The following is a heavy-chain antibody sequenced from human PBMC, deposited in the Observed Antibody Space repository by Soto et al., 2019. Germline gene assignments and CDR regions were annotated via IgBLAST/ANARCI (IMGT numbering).Heavy chain of an antibody. D-gene: IGHD6-6*01. CDR1: GFTFRTYN. J-gene: IGHJ4*02. V-gene: IGHV3-21*01. CDR2: VSSGSSNI. CDR3: PRQYPSSPRHFAH. Sequence: EVELVESGGGLVKPGESLKLSCAASGFTFRTYNMIWVRQAPGKGLEWLASVSSGSSNIYYAASVKGRFTISRDNAQNSFFLQINSLSAEDTAVYSGPRQYPSSPRHFAHWGKGTLVT.